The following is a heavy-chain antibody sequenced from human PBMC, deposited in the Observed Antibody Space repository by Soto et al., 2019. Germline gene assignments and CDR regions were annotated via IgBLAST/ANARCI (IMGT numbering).Heavy chain of an antibody. CDR3: ARSHSFDGSIYHYYFDF. D-gene: IGHD3-10*01. J-gene: IGHJ4*02. CDR2: IYASGAT. Sequence: SETLSLTCTVSGGSISTYYWSWIRQPPGGTLEWIGYIYASGATTYNPSLESRVTMSVDMPNNEFSLELTSLTAADTAVYYCARSHSFDGSIYHYYFDFWGQGTLVTVXS. CDR1: GGSISTYY. V-gene: IGHV4-59*01.